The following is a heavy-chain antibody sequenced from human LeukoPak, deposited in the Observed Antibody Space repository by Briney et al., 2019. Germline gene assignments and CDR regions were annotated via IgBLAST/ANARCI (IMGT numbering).Heavy chain of an antibody. CDR1: GFTFSDYN. D-gene: IGHD5-12*01. Sequence: GGSLRLSCAASGFTFSDYNMSWIRQAPGKGLEWVSYISSSSSYTDYADSVKGRFTISRDNAKNSLNLQMNSLRAEDTAVYYCARDSGYSGYSDYWGQGTLVTVSS. CDR3: ARDSGYSGYSDY. J-gene: IGHJ4*02. CDR2: ISSSSSYT. V-gene: IGHV3-11*05.